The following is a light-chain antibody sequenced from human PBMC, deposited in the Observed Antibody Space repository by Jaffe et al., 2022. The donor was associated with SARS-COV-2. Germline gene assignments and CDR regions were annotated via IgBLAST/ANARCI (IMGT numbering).Light chain of an antibody. J-gene: IGLJ2*01. CDR3: TSYTSTTEPVV. CDR2: DVN. V-gene: IGLV2-14*03. CDR1: SSDIGNYNA. Sequence: QSALTQIASVSGSPGQSITISCIGTSSDIGNYNAVAWLQQHPGKAPKLIIFDVNNRPSGVSNRFSGSKSGNTASLTISGLQAEDEADYYCTSYTSTTEPVVFGGGTRLNVL.